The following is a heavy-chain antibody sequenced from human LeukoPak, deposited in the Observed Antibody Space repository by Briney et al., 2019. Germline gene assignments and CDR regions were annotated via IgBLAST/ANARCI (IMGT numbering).Heavy chain of an antibody. CDR3: ARGNFGSDY. D-gene: IGHD2/OR15-2a*01. J-gene: IGHJ4*02. CDR2: MYYSGST. V-gene: IGHV4-39*07. CDR1: GGSISSYY. Sequence: SETLSLTCTVSGGSISSYYWSWIRQPPGKGLEWIGSMYYSGSTYYNPSLKSRVTISVDTSKNQFSLKLSSVTAADTAVYYCARGNFGSDYWGQGTLVTVSS.